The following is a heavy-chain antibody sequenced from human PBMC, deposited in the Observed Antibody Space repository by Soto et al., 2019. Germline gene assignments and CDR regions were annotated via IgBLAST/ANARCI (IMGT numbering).Heavy chain of an antibody. CDR3: ARDRAYDSSGYYPYYFDY. CDR2: ISYDGSNK. Sequence: GGSLRLSCAASGFTFSSYAMHWVRQAPGKGLEWVAVISYDGSNKYYADSVKGRFTISRDNSKNTLYLQMNSLRAEDTAVYYCARDRAYDSSGYYPYYFDYWGQGTLVTVSS. J-gene: IGHJ4*02. V-gene: IGHV3-30-3*01. D-gene: IGHD3-22*01. CDR1: GFTFSSYA.